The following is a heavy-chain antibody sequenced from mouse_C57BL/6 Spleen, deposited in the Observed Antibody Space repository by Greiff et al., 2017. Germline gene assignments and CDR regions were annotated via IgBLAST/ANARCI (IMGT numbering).Heavy chain of an antibody. CDR3: ARTAQATLDY. V-gene: IGHV1-64*01. D-gene: IGHD3-2*02. CDR2: IHPNSGST. CDR1: GYTFTSYW. J-gene: IGHJ2*01. Sequence: QVQLKQPGAELVKPGASVKLSCKASGYTFTSYWMHWVKQRPGQGLEWIGMIHPNSGSTNYNQKFKGKSTLTVDKSSSTAYMQLSSLTSEDSAVYYCARTAQATLDYWGQGTTLTVSS.